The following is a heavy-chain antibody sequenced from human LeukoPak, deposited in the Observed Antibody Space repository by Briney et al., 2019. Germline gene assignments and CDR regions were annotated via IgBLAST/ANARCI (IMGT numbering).Heavy chain of an antibody. CDR1: EYTFTGYY. V-gene: IGHV1-2*02. CDR3: AGSRGVRGVIPFDY. Sequence: ASVKVSCKASEYTFTGYYMHWVRQAPGQGLEWMGWINPNSGGTNYAQKFQGRVTMTRDTSISTAYMELSRLRSDDTAVYYCAGSRGVRGVIPFDYWGLGTLVTVSS. D-gene: IGHD3-10*01. J-gene: IGHJ4*02. CDR2: INPNSGGT.